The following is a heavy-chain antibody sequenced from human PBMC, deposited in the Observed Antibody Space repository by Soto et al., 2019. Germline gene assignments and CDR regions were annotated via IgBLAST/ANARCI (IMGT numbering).Heavy chain of an antibody. J-gene: IGHJ4*02. CDR2: IGSNGDNT. Sequence: PGGSLRLSCTASGVTFRDYAMSWARQAPGKGLQWVSAIGSNGDNTYYADFVKGRFSISRYNSKNTVYLQMNSMRAEDTAVYYCARDWWEEPAGKETVSQFDYWGQGTLVTVSS. V-gene: IGHV3-23*01. D-gene: IGHD6-13*01. CDR1: GVTFRDYA. CDR3: ARDWWEEPAGKETVSQFDY.